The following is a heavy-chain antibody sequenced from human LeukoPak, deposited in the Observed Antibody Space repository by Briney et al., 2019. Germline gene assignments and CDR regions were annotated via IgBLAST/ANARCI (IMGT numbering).Heavy chain of an antibody. CDR1: GFTFSSYW. Sequence: GGSLRLSCAASGFTFSSYWMSWVRQAPGKGLEWVANIKEDGSEKYYVDSVKGRFTVSRDNARDSLYLQMRSLRDEDTAVYYCARYSWTATSWCWGQGTLVTVSS. J-gene: IGHJ4*02. CDR2: IKEDGSEK. CDR3: ARYSWTATSWC. D-gene: IGHD2-15*01. V-gene: IGHV3-7*01.